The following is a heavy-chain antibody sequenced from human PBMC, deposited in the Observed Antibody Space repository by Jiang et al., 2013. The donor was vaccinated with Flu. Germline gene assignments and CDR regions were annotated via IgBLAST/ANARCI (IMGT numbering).Heavy chain of an antibody. J-gene: IGHJ4*02. CDR1: GFTFSSYG. Sequence: VVQPGGSLRLSCAASGFTFSSYGMHWVRQAPGKGLEWVAFIRYDGSNKYYADSVKGRFTISRDNSKNTLYLQMNSLRAEDTAVYYCAKEYCSGGSCSASPFDYWGQGTLVTVSS. CDR3: AKEYCSGGSCSASPFDY. CDR2: IRYDGSNK. V-gene: IGHV3-30*02. D-gene: IGHD2-15*01.